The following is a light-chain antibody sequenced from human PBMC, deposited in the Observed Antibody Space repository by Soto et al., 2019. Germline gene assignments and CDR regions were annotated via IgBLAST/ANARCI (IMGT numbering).Light chain of an antibody. CDR2: EVT. Sequence: QSALTQPASVSGSPGQSITISCTGTSNDVGAYDYVSWYQQHPGKAPKLIIYEVTYRPSGVSNRFSSSQSGNTASLTISGLQAEDEADYYCSSYRGSSTLTFGGGTKVTVL. J-gene: IGLJ2*01. V-gene: IGLV2-14*01. CDR3: SSYRGSSTLT. CDR1: SNDVGAYDY.